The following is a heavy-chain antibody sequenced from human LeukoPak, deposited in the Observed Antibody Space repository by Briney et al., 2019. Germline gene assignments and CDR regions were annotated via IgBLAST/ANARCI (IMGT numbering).Heavy chain of an antibody. Sequence: SETLFLTCTVSGGSISSGGYYWSWIRQHPGKGLEWIGYIYYSGSTYYNPSLKSRVTISVDTSKNQFSLKLSSVTAADTAVYYCARDAYYYDSSGFDYWGQGTLVTVSS. V-gene: IGHV4-31*03. CDR2: IYYSGST. D-gene: IGHD3-22*01. CDR1: GGSISSGGYY. CDR3: ARDAYYYDSSGFDY. J-gene: IGHJ4*02.